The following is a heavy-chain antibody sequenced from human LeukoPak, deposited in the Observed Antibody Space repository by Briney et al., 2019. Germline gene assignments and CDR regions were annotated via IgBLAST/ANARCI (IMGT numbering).Heavy chain of an antibody. CDR1: GGSISSYY. CDR2: IYYSGST. CDR3: ARGALLHIVVVTASDAFDI. J-gene: IGHJ3*02. D-gene: IGHD2-21*02. Sequence: SETLSPTCTVSGGSISSYYWSWIRQPPGKGLEWIGYIYYSGSTNYNPSLKSRVTISVDTSKNQFSLKLSSVTAADTAVYYCARGALLHIVVVTASDAFDIWGQGTMVTVSS. V-gene: IGHV4-59*12.